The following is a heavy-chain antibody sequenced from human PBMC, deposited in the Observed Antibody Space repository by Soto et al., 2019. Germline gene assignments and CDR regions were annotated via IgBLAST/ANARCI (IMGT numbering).Heavy chain of an antibody. V-gene: IGHV3-74*01. CDR2: INGDGSST. J-gene: IGHJ4*02. CDR3: TRGPRASSTGTGAH. CDR1: GFTFTTYW. D-gene: IGHD1-1*01. Sequence: GSLRLSCAASGFTFTTYWMHWVRQVPGKGLVWVSRINGDGSSTTYADSVKGRFTISRDNAKNTLYLQMNSLRAEDTAVYYCTRGPRASSTGTGAHWGQGTLVTVSS.